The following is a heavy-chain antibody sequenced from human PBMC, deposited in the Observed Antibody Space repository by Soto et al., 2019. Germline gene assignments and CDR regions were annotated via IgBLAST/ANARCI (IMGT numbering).Heavy chain of an antibody. D-gene: IGHD5-18*01. J-gene: IGHJ3*02. CDR2: IYYSGST. CDR3: AKDTAMVGGDAFDI. CDR1: GGSISSYY. V-gene: IGHV4-59*08. Sequence: SETLSLTCTVSGGSISSYYWSWIRQPPGKGLEWIGYIYYSGSTNYNPSLKSRVTISVDTSKNQFSLKLSSVTAADTAVYYCAKDTAMVGGDAFDIWGQGTMVTVS.